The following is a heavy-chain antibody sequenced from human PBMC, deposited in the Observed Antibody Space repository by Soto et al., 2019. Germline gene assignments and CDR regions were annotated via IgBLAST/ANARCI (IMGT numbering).Heavy chain of an antibody. D-gene: IGHD2-2*03. CDR1: GGSISSNNYY. Sequence: SETLSLTCTVSGGSISSNNYYWGWIRQPPGKGLEWIGSIYYSGSTYYNPSLKSRLTISLDTPKNQFSLRLSSVTAADTAVYYCARLNGYCISTNCHGYYGMDVWGQGTTVTVSS. CDR2: IYYSGST. CDR3: ARLNGYCISTNCHGYYGMDV. V-gene: IGHV4-39*01. J-gene: IGHJ6*02.